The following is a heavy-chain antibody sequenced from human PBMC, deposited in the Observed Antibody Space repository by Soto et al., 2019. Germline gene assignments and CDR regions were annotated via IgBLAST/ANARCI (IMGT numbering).Heavy chain of an antibody. J-gene: IGHJ6*02. CDR3: ASLGRHG. V-gene: IGHV3-7*01. CDR2: INQYGSEK. CDR1: GFSFSDSW. Sequence: GGSLRLSCAASGFSFSDSWMDWVRQAPGKGPEWVANINQYGSEKNYVDSVKGRFTISRDNAKNSLYLQMNSLRVEDTAVYYCASLGRHGWGQGTTVTVSS. D-gene: IGHD3-16*01.